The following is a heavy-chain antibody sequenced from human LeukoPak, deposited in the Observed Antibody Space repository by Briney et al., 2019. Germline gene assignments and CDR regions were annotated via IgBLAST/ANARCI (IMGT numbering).Heavy chain of an antibody. CDR3: ARDSASSSGWHDAFDT. Sequence: GGSLRLSCAASGFTVSSSYMNWVRHAPGKGLEWVSIIYNGGSTHYADSVEGRFTISRDNSKNTVYLQMNSLRVEDTAVYYCARDSASSSGWHDAFDTWGQGTMVTVSS. V-gene: IGHV3-66*01. CDR1: GFTVSSSY. J-gene: IGHJ3*02. CDR2: IYNGGST. D-gene: IGHD6-19*01.